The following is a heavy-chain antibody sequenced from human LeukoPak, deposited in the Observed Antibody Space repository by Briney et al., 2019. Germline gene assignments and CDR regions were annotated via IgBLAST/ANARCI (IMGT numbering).Heavy chain of an antibody. D-gene: IGHD1-1*01. V-gene: IGHV3-30*02. CDR1: GFTFSSYG. J-gene: IGHJ4*02. Sequence: GGSLRLSCAASGFTFSSYGMHWVRQAPGKGLEWVAFIRYDGSNKYYADSVKGRFTISRDNSKNTLYLQMNSLRAEDTAVYYCAKDRDWNDPPFTCDYWGQGTLVTVSS. CDR2: IRYDGSNK. CDR3: AKDRDWNDPPFTCDY.